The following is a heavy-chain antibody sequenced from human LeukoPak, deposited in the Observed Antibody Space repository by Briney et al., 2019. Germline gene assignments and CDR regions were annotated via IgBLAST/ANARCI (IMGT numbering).Heavy chain of an antibody. V-gene: IGHV4-4*07. CDR3: ARDDWGSYWYFDL. D-gene: IGHD2-21*01. CDR2: IYTSGST. CDR1: DGSISSYC. Sequence: SETLSPTRTVADGSISSYCWSWIRQPAGKGLEWIGRIYTSGSTNYNPSLKSRVTMSVDTSKNQFSLKLSSVTAADTAVYYCARDDWGSYWYFDLWGRGTLVTVSS. J-gene: IGHJ2*01.